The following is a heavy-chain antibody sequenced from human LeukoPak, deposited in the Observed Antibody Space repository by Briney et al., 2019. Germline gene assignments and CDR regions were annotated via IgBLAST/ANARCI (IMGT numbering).Heavy chain of an antibody. J-gene: IGHJ6*03. CDR1: SGSIGSYY. CDR3: ARADLRVRGVTGLRYYYMDV. D-gene: IGHD3-10*01. CDR2: IYYTGST. Sequence: ESSETLSLTCTVSSGSIGSYYWSWIRQPPGKGLEWIGYIYYTGSTDYNPSLKSRVTILVDRSKNQFSLKLSSLTAADTAVYYCARADLRVRGVTGLRYYYMDVWGKGTTVTISS. V-gene: IGHV4-59*01.